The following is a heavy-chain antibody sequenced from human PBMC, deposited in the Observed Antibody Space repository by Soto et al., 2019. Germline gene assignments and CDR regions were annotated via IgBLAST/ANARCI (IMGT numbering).Heavy chain of an antibody. J-gene: IGHJ4*02. CDR3: ARTYCSGGSCYSAFDY. CDR2: IYPSGNT. Sequence: QVQLQESGPGLVKPSGTLSLTCAVSSGSISSDNWWSWVRQPPGKGLEWIGEIYPSGNTNYNPSLRSRVTISVDRSKSQFSLKLSSVTGADTAVYYCARTYCSGGSCYSAFDYWGQGTLVTVSS. CDR1: SGSISSDNW. D-gene: IGHD2-15*01. V-gene: IGHV4-4*02.